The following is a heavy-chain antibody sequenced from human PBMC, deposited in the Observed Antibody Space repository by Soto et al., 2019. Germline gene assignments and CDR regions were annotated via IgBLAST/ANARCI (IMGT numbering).Heavy chain of an antibody. V-gene: IGHV3-48*01. Sequence: GGSLRLSCAASGFTFSSYSMNWVRQAPGKGLEWVSYISSSSSTIYYADSVKGRFTISRDNAKNSLYLQMNSLRAEDTAVYYCATYSITIFGVAPDYWGQGTLVTVSS. CDR3: ATYSITIFGVAPDY. D-gene: IGHD3-3*01. CDR2: ISSSSSTI. J-gene: IGHJ4*02. CDR1: GFTFSSYS.